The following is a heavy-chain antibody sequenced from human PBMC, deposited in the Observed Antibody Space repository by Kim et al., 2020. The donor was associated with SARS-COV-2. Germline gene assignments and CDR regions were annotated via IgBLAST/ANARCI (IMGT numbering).Heavy chain of an antibody. CDR3: TKEAVLVSDS. J-gene: IGHJ4*02. CDR1: GFTFSSYA. D-gene: IGHD3-16*01. V-gene: IGHV3-23*01. CDR2: ISGSGANK. Sequence: GGSLRLSCTASGFTFSSYAMSWVRQAPGMGLEWVSSISGSGANKYYADSLKGRLTISRDNSKNTLYLEMHSLKVEDTAFYYCTKEAVLVSDSWGQGTLVTVSA.